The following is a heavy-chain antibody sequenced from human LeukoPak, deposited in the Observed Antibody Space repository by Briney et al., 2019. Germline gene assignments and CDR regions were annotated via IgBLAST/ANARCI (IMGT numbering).Heavy chain of an antibody. CDR3: ARVATWELLAGALVY. V-gene: IGHV3-21*01. CDR1: GFTFSSYA. Sequence: GGSLRLSCAASGFTFSSYAMSWVRQAPGKGLEWVSSISSSSSYIYYADSVKGRFTISRDNAKNSLYLQMNSLRAEDTAVYYCARVATWELLAGALVYWGQGTLVTVSS. J-gene: IGHJ4*02. D-gene: IGHD1-26*01. CDR2: ISSSSSYI.